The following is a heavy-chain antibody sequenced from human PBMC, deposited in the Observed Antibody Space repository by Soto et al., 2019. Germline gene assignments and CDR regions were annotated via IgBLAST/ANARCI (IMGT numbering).Heavy chain of an antibody. V-gene: IGHV3-23*01. CDR2: ISGSGGST. CDR3: YDDYGVHDAFDI. D-gene: IGHD4-17*01. Sequence: GGSLRLSCAASGFTFSSYAMSWVRQAPGKGLEWVSAISGSGGSTYYADSVKGRFTISRDNSKNTLYLQMNSLRAEDTAVYYCYDDYGVHDAFDIWGQGTMVTVSS. CDR1: GFTFSSYA. J-gene: IGHJ3*02.